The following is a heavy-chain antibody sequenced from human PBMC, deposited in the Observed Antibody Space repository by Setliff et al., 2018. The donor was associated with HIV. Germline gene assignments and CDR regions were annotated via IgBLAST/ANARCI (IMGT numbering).Heavy chain of an antibody. J-gene: IGHJ4*02. V-gene: IGHV4-4*02. CDR3: TRDMSSSSHY. CDR2: VYHSGST. Sequence: SETLSLTCAVSGGSISTTNWWSWVRQPPGKGLEWIGEVYHSGSTNYNPSLKSRVTISVDKSKNQFSLKLSSLTAADSAVYYCTRDMSSSSHYWGQGMLVTVSS. CDR1: GGSISTTNW. D-gene: IGHD6-6*01.